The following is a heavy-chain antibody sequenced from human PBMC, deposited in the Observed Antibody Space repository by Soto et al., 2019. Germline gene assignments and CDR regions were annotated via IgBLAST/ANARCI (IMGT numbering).Heavy chain of an antibody. D-gene: IGHD3-16*02. CDR3: ARIYDYIWGSYRLSLNYMDV. CDR2: INHSGST. V-gene: IGHV4-34*01. CDR1: GGSFSGYY. J-gene: IGHJ6*03. Sequence: PSETLSLTCAVYGGSFSGYYWSWIRQPPGKGLEWIGEINHSGSTNYNPSLKSRVTISVDTSKNQFSLKLSSVTAADTAVYYCARIYDYIWGSYRLSLNYMDVWGKGTTVTVSS.